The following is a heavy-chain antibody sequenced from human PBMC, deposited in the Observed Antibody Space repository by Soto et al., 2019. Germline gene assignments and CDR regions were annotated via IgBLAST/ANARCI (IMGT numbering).Heavy chain of an antibody. V-gene: IGHV4-30-4*01. CDR1: GGSISSGDYY. D-gene: IGHD3-16*01. Sequence: SETLSLTCTVSGGSISSGDYYWSWIRQPPGKGLEWIGYIYYSGSTFYNPSLKNRVTISLDTSKIQFSLKLSSVTAADTAVYYCVREGGDHWFDPWGQGTLVTVSP. J-gene: IGHJ5*02. CDR3: VREGGDHWFDP. CDR2: IYYSGST.